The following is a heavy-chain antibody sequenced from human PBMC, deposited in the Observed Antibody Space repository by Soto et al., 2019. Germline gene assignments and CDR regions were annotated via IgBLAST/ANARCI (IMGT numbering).Heavy chain of an antibody. V-gene: IGHV4-34*01. Sequence: SETLSLTCAVYGGSFSGYYWSWIRQPPGKGLEWIGEINHSGSTNYNPSLKSRVTISVDTSKNQFSLKLSSVTAADTAVYYCARGNPKTYYDFWSGFSRQFDPWGQGTLVTVSS. CDR3: ARGNPKTYYDFWSGFSRQFDP. CDR1: GGSFSGYY. CDR2: INHSGST. D-gene: IGHD3-3*01. J-gene: IGHJ5*02.